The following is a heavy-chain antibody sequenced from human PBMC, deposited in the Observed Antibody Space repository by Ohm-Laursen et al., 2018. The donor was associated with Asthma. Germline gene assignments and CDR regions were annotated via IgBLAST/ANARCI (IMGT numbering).Heavy chain of an antibody. V-gene: IGHV3-30-3*01. D-gene: IGHD5-18*01. CDR2: ISYDGNNK. CDR3: ARDRGYSYGYVDY. CDR1: GFAFSTYA. Sequence: SLRLSCAASGFAFSTYAMHWVRQAPGKGLEWVAFISYDGNNKLYADSVKGRFTISRDSSKNTLYLQMNSLRAEDTAVYYCARDRGYSYGYVDYWGQGTLVTVSS. J-gene: IGHJ4*02.